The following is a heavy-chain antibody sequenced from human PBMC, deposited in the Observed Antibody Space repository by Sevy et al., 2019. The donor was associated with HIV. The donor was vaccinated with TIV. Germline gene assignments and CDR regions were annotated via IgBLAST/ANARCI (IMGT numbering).Heavy chain of an antibody. Sequence: GGSLRLSCAASGFTVSSNYMSWVRQAPGKGLEWVSVIYSGGSTYYADSVKGRFTISRDNSKNTLYLQMNSLRAEDTAVYYCARDNSLNWNYVSRWDAFDIWGQGTMVTVSS. CDR2: IYSGGST. D-gene: IGHD1-7*01. CDR3: ARDNSLNWNYVSRWDAFDI. J-gene: IGHJ3*02. V-gene: IGHV3-53*01. CDR1: GFTVSSNY.